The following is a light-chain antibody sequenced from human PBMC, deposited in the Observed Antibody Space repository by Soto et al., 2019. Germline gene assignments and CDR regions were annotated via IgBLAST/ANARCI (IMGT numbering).Light chain of an antibody. CDR2: WAS. V-gene: IGKV4-1*01. CDR3: QQYSSTPWT. CDR1: QSVLYSSNNKNY. Sequence: DIVMTQSPDSLAVSLGERATINCKSSQSVLYSSNNKNYLAWYQQKPGQPPKLLIYWASTRESGVPDRFSVSGSGTDFTLTISSLQAEDVAVYYCQQYSSTPWTFGQGNKVEIK. J-gene: IGKJ1*01.